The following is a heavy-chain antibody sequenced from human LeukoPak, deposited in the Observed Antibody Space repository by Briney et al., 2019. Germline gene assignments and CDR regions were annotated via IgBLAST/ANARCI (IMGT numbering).Heavy chain of an antibody. CDR2: IYYSGST. CDR1: GGSISSYY. V-gene: IGHV4-59*01. Sequence: NPSETLSLTCTVSGGSISSYYWSWIRQPPGKGLEWIGYIYYSGSTNYNPPLKSRVTISVDTSKNQFSLKLSSVTAADTAVYYCARVSPRRLFDYWGQGTLVTVSS. CDR3: ARVSPRRLFDY. J-gene: IGHJ4*02.